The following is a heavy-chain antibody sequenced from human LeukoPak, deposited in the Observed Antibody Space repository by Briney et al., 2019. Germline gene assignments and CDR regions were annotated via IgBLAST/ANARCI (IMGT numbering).Heavy chain of an antibody. Sequence: SETLSLTCSVSRGSISGYYWGWIRQPPGKGLEWIGNIYYSGITYYHPSLKSRVSISVDTSKNQFSLKLSSVTAADTAVYYCARASCGGDCYSGDYYYYYYMEVWGKGTTVTVSS. D-gene: IGHD2-21*01. CDR1: RGSISGYY. CDR3: ARASCGGDCYSGDYYYYYYMEV. J-gene: IGHJ6*03. CDR2: IYYSGIT. V-gene: IGHV4-39*01.